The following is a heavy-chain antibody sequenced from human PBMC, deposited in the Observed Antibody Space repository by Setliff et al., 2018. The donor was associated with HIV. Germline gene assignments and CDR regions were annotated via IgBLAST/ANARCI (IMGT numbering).Heavy chain of an antibody. Sequence: SETQSLTCSVSGVSISRADYYWSWIRQHPGKGLEWTGYISHTGSAHYNSSLENRISMSLDTSNNEFSLKLSSVTAADTAVYFCAGGLLSEFSSTWYRLDFWGQGILVTVSS. CDR3: AGGLLSEFSSTWYRLDF. V-gene: IGHV4-31*03. D-gene: IGHD6-6*01. CDR1: GVSISRADYY. CDR2: ISHTGSA. J-gene: IGHJ4*02.